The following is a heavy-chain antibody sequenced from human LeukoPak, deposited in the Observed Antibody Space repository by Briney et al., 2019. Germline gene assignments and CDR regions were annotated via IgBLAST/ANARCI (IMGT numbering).Heavy chain of an antibody. V-gene: IGHV4-59*12. J-gene: IGHJ4*02. CDR3: ARDLQVHSGYSSRGYAY. CDR1: GGSISSYY. CDR2: IYYSGST. D-gene: IGHD6-13*01. Sequence: PSETLSLTCTVSGGSISSYYWSWIRQPPGKGLEWIGYIYYSGSTYYNPSLKSRVTISVDTSKNQFSLKLSSVTAADTAVYYCARDLQVHSGYSSRGYAYWGQGTLVTVSS.